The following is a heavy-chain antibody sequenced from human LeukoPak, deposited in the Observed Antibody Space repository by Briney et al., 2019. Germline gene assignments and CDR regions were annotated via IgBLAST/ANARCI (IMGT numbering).Heavy chain of an antibody. CDR1: GYTFTCYY. Sequence: ASVKVSCKASGYTFTCYYMHWVRQAPGQGLEWMGRINPNSGGTNYAQKFQGRVSMTRDTSLSTDYMELSRLRSDDTAVYYCASRPYYYDSSGYYRDAFDIWGQGTMVTVSS. CDR3: ASRPYYYDSSGYYRDAFDI. CDR2: INPNSGGT. J-gene: IGHJ3*02. D-gene: IGHD3-22*01. V-gene: IGHV1-2*06.